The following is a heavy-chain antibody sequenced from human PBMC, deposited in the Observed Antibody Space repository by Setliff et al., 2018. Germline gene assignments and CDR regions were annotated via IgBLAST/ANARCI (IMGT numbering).Heavy chain of an antibody. J-gene: IGHJ5*02. Sequence: HLGGSLRLSCAASGFTFSSYAMSWVRQAPGKGLEWVSAISGSGVSTYYADSVKGRFTISRDNSKNTLYLQMNSLRAEDTAVYYCAKNGFGVVALGVNNWFDPWGQGTLVTVSS. D-gene: IGHD3-10*01. V-gene: IGHV3-23*01. CDR2: ISGSGVST. CDR1: GFTFSSYA. CDR3: AKNGFGVVALGVNNWFDP.